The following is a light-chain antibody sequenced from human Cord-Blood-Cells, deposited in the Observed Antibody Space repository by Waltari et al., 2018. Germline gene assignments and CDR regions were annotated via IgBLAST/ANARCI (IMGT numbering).Light chain of an antibody. CDR1: QSVSIY. CDR2: DAS. J-gene: IGKJ5*01. Sequence: EIVLSQSTATLSLSPGESATFSCRASQSVSIYLAWYQQKPGQAPRLLIYDASNRATCIPARFSGSGSGTDFTLTISSLEPEDFAVYYCQQRSNWPLITFGQGTRLEIK. CDR3: QQRSNWPLIT. V-gene: IGKV3-11*01.